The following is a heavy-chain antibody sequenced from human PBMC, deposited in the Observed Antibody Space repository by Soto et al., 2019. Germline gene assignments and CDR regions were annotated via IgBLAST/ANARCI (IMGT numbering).Heavy chain of an antibody. V-gene: IGHV1-69*01. CDR3: ARGPPVLLLLQYNWFDP. Sequence: QVQLVQSGAEVKKPGSSVKVSCKASGGTFSSYAISWVRQAPGQGLEWMGGIIPIFGTANYAQQFQGRVTITADESTSTAYMELSSLRSDDTAVYYCARGPPVLLLLQYNWFDPWGQGTLVTVSS. CDR1: GGTFSSYA. D-gene: IGHD3-10*01. J-gene: IGHJ5*02. CDR2: IIPIFGTA.